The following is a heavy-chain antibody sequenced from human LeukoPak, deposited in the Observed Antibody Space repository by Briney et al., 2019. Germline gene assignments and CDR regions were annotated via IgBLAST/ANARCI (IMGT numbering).Heavy chain of an antibody. CDR3: ARDEVGATTEFDY. V-gene: IGHV3-20*04. CDR1: GFTFDDYG. J-gene: IGHJ4*02. D-gene: IGHD1-26*01. CDR2: IHWNSGST. Sequence: PGGSLRLSCVASGFTFDDYGISWVRQAPGKGLEWVSRIHWNSGSTRYVDSVKGRFTISRDNAKSSLYLQMNSLRDEDTAVYYCARDEVGATTEFDYWGQGTLVTVSS.